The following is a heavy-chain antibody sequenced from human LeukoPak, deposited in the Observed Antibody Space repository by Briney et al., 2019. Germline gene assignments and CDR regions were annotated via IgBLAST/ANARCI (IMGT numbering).Heavy chain of an antibody. Sequence: GASVKVSCKASGYTFTGYYMHWVRQAPGQGLEWMGWISAYNGNTNYAQKLQGRVTMTTDTSTSTAYMELRSLRSDDTAVYYCARESYYYDSSGYHYFDYWGQGTLVTVSS. D-gene: IGHD3-22*01. J-gene: IGHJ4*02. CDR2: ISAYNGNT. CDR1: GYTFTGYY. CDR3: ARESYYYDSSGYHYFDY. V-gene: IGHV1-18*04.